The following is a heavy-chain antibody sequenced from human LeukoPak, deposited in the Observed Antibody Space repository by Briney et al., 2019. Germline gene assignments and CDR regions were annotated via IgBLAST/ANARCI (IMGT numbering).Heavy chain of an antibody. CDR3: ATTIWIGQFPDYFDD. CDR1: GFPISSID. D-gene: IGHD3-10*01. Sequence: PGGSLRLSCAVSGFPISSIDMTWGRQAPGKGLEWVSSIGRAGTTYYADSVKGRFTISRDTSKNTLFLQMNSLGPEDTAVYYCATTIWIGQFPDYFDDWGQGTLVTVSS. CDR2: IGRAGTT. J-gene: IGHJ4*02. V-gene: IGHV3-23*01.